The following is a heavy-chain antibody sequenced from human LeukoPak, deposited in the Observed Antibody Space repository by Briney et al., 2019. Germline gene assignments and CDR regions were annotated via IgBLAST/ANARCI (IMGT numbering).Heavy chain of an antibody. CDR3: ARREWELRGDAFDI. CDR1: GYTFTGYY. V-gene: IGHV1-2*02. J-gene: IGHJ3*02. Sequence: ASVKVSCKASGYTFTGYYMHWVRQAPGQGLEWMGWINPNSGGTNHAQKFQGRVTMTRDTSISTAYMELSRLRSDDTAVYYCARREWELRGDAFDIWGQGTMVTVSS. D-gene: IGHD1-26*01. CDR2: INPNSGGT.